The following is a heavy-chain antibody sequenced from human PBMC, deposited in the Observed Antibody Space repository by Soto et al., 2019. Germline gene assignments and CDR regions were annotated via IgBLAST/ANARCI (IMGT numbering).Heavy chain of an antibody. V-gene: IGHV5-51*01. CDR1: GYSFTSYW. CDR3: VRNQYCGYDYVYYYYFMYV. D-gene: IGHD5-12*01. Sequence: GESLKISCKGSGYSFTSYWIGWVRQMPGKGLKWMGIIYPGDSDTRYSPSFQGQVTISADKSISTAYLQWSSLKASDTAMYYCVRNQYCGYDYVYYYYFMYVWGKGTTVTVSS. CDR2: IYPGDSDT. J-gene: IGHJ6*03.